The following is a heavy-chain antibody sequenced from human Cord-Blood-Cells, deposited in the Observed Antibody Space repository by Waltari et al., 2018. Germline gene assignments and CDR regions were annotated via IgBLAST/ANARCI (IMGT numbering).Heavy chain of an antibody. J-gene: IGHJ3*02. CDR3: ATDFLRSRSWYAFDI. V-gene: IGHV1-24*01. CDR2: FDPEESET. CDR1: GYPATELS. D-gene: IGHD6-13*01. Sequence: QLVQPGAEVKKPRPSVKVSCKVSGYPATELSLPWHRLAPGKGLEWMGGFDPEESETIYAQKFQGRVTMTEDTSTDTAYMELSSLRSEDTAVYYCATDFLRSRSWYAFDIWGQGTMVTVSS.